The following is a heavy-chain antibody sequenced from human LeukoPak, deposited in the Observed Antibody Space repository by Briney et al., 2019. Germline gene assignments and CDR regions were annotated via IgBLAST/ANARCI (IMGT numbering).Heavy chain of an antibody. D-gene: IGHD6-13*01. CDR1: GFTFSIYE. V-gene: IGHV3-48*03. CDR2: ITGSGSGSHSTI. CDR3: AKDRRGYSSSGWFDP. Sequence: PGGSLRLSCAASGFTFSIYEMIWVRQAPGKGLEWVSYITGSGSGSHSTIYYADSVKGRFIISRDNAKNSLYLQMNSLRAEDTAVYYCAKDRRGYSSSGWFDPWGQGTLVTVSS. J-gene: IGHJ5*02.